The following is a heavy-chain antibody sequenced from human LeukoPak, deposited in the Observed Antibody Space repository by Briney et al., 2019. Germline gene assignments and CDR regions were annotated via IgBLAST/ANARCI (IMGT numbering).Heavy chain of an antibody. Sequence: SETLSLTCTVSGASISSYYWSWVRQPPGKGLEWLGYIDFSESTNYSPSLKSRVTISVDTSKNQFSLKLSSVTAADTAVYYCARSTMVRGLRSDWYFDLWGRGTLVTVSS. J-gene: IGHJ2*01. CDR2: IDFSEST. V-gene: IGHV4-59*08. CDR1: GASISSYY. D-gene: IGHD3-10*01. CDR3: ARSTMVRGLRSDWYFDL.